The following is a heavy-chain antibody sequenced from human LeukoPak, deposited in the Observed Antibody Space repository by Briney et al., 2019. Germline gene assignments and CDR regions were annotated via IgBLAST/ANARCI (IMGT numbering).Heavy chain of an antibody. CDR2: ISYDGSNK. CDR1: GFTFSSYA. V-gene: IGHV3-30-3*01. Sequence: GSLRLSCAASGFTFSSYAMHWVRQAPGKGLEWVAVISYDGSNKYYADSVKGRFTISRDNSKNTLYLQMNSLRAEDTAVYYCAREVGYYDSSGSFDYWGRGTLVTVSS. J-gene: IGHJ4*02. CDR3: AREVGYYDSSGSFDY. D-gene: IGHD3-22*01.